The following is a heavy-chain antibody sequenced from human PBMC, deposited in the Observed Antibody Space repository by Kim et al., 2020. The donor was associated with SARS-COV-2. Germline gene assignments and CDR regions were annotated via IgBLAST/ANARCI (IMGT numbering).Heavy chain of an antibody. CDR2: ST. D-gene: IGHD2-21*02. J-gene: IGHJ4*02. CDR3: ARDRGGDCYY. V-gene: IGHV1-46*01. Sequence: STSYAQKFQGRVTMTRDTSTSTVYMELSSLRSEDTAVYYCARDRGGDCYYWGQGTLVTVSS.